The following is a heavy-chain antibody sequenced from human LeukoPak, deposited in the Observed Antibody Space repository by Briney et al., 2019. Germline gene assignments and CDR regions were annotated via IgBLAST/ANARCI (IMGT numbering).Heavy chain of an antibody. CDR3: ARDNSVRDEAWWFNP. D-gene: IGHD5-24*01. Sequence: ASVKVSCKAFGYTFTSNYMHWVRQAPGQGPEWMRVISPSGGSTTYAHKFQGRVTLTSDMSTSTDYLELSSLRSNDTAVYYCARDNSVRDEAWWFNPWGQGTLVTVSS. V-gene: IGHV1-46*01. CDR1: GYTFTSNY. J-gene: IGHJ5*02. CDR2: ISPSGGST.